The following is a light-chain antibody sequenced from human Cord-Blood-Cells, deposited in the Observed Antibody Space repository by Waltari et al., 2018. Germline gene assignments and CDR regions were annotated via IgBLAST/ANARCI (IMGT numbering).Light chain of an antibody. Sequence: QSALTQPASVSGSPGQSITIPCTGTSSDVGGYNYVSWYQQQPGKAPKLMIYDVSNRPSGVSNRFSCSKSGNTASLTISGLQAEDEADYYCSSYTSSSTLYVFGTGTKVTVL. V-gene: IGLV2-14*03. CDR1: SSDVGGYNY. CDR3: SSYTSSSTLYV. CDR2: DVS. J-gene: IGLJ1*01.